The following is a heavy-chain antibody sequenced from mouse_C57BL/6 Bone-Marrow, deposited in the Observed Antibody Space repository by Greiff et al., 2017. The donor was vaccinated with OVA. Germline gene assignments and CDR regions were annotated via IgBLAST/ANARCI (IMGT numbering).Heavy chain of an antibody. Sequence: EVQLVESGPELVKPGASVKISCKASGYSFTGYYMHWVKQSHGNILDWIGYIYPYNGVSSYNQKFKGKATLTVDKSSSTAYMELRSLTSEDSAVYYCARPYYYGSSYVGAWFAYWGQGTLVTVSA. V-gene: IGHV1-31*01. CDR3: ARPYYYGSSYVGAWFAY. CDR2: IYPYNGVS. CDR1: GYSFTGYY. D-gene: IGHD1-1*01. J-gene: IGHJ3*01.